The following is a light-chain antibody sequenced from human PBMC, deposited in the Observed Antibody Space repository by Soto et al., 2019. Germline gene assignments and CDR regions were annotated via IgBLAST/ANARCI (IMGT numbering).Light chain of an antibody. CDR3: QQYGGSPIT. Sequence: ETVLTQSPGTLSLYPGERATLXXRASQSVSSRLAWYQQKPGQAPRXLISGASSRATGIPDRFSGSGSATDFTLTISRLEPEDFALYYCQQYGGSPITFGQGTRLEIK. V-gene: IGKV3-20*01. CDR2: GAS. CDR1: QSVSSR. J-gene: IGKJ5*01.